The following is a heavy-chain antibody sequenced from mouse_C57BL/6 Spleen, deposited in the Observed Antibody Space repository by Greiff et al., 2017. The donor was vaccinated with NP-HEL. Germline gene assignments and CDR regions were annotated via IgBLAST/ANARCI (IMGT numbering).Heavy chain of an antibody. CDR1: GYAFTNYL. CDR2: IYPGSGGT. V-gene: IGHV1-54*01. CDR3: ARRDDYDNYYAMDY. D-gene: IGHD2-4*01. J-gene: IGHJ4*01. Sequence: VQLQQSGAELVRPGTSVKVSCKASGYAFTNYLIEGVKQRPGQGLEWFGVIYPGSGGTYYNEKFKGKATLTADKSSSTAYMQLSSLTSEDSAVYFCARRDDYDNYYAMDYWGQGTSVTVSS.